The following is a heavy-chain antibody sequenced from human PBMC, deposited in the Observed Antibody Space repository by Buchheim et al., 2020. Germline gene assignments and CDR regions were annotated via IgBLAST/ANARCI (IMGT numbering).Heavy chain of an antibody. CDR2: ISYDGSNK. CDR3: ARAYCSGGSCYAFDY. D-gene: IGHD2-15*01. Sequence: QVQLVESGGGVVQPGRSLRLSCAASGFTFSSYAMHWVRQAPGKGLEWVAGISYDGSNKYYADSVKGRFTISRDNSKNTLYLQMNSLRAEDTAVYYCARAYCSGGSCYAFDYWGQGTL. CDR1: GFTFSSYA. V-gene: IGHV3-30*04. J-gene: IGHJ4*02.